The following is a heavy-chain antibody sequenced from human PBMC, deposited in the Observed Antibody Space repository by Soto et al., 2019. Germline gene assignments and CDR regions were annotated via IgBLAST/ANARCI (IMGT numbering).Heavy chain of an antibody. V-gene: IGHV4-30-4*01. J-gene: IGHJ4*02. CDR1: GDSMNNGDYF. D-gene: IGHD3-22*01. Sequence: PSETLSLTCSVSGDSMNNGDYFWTWISQTPGQGLQWIGYISYSGSTFYNPSLKTRLAMSVGTSKNQFSVRLRSVTAADTAVYYCARDRAHFYESSGRLDLWGQGMLVTISS. CDR2: ISYSGST. CDR3: ARDRAHFYESSGRLDL.